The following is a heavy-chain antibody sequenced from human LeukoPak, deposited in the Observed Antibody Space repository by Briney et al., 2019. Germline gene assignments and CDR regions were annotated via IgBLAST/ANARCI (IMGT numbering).Heavy chain of an antibody. CDR1: GGSLSTYY. J-gene: IGHJ5*02. CDR2: INHSGST. V-gene: IGHV4-34*01. D-gene: IGHD3-10*01. Sequence: SETLSLICTVSGGSLSTYYWSWIRQPPGKGLEWFGEINHSGSTNYNPSLKSRVTISVDTSKNQFSLKLSSVTAADTAVYYCARFPFGERISFDPWGQGTLVTVSS. CDR3: ARFPFGERISFDP.